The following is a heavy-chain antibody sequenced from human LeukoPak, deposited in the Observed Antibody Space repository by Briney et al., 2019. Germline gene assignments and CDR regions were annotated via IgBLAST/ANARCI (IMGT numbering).Heavy chain of an antibody. CDR3: AKDRGYCSSTSCSIFDY. CDR2: ISSSSSYI. J-gene: IGHJ4*02. CDR1: GFTFSSYS. D-gene: IGHD2-2*01. Sequence: PGGSLRLSCAASGFTFSSYSMNWVRQAPGKGLEWVSSISSSSSYIYYADSVKGRFTISRDNAKNSLYLQMNSLRAEDTAVYYCAKDRGYCSSTSCSIFDYWGQGTLVTVSS. V-gene: IGHV3-21*01.